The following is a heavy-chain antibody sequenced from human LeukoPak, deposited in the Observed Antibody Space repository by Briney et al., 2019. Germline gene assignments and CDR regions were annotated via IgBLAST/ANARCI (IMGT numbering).Heavy chain of an antibody. CDR2: IIPILGIA. Sequence: ASVKVSCKASGGTFSSYAISWVRQAPGQGLELMGRIIPILGIANYAQKFQGRVTITADKSTSTAYMELSSLRSEDTAVYYCASASYDILTGYYGPYYDYGMDVWGQGTTVTVSS. V-gene: IGHV1-69*04. CDR1: GGTFSSYA. CDR3: ASASYDILTGYYGPYYDYGMDV. J-gene: IGHJ6*02. D-gene: IGHD3-9*01.